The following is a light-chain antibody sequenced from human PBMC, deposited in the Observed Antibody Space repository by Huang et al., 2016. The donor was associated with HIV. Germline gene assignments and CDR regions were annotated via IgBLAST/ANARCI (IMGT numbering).Light chain of an antibody. CDR1: QNMRHN. J-gene: IGKJ4*01. CDR2: DTS. Sequence: EIVMTQSPATLSVSPGGGATLSCRASQNMRHNLALYQLNPGRAPRLLIDDTSTRAYGVPARFSGSGSGTEFTLTISGLQSEDFAVYFCQQYDNWPPGLTFGGGTKVEI. CDR3: QQYDNWPPGLT. V-gene: IGKV3D-15*01.